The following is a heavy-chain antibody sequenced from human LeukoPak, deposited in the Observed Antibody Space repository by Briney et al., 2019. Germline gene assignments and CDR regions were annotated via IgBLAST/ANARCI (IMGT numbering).Heavy chain of an antibody. Sequence: SSGTLSLTCTVSGGSITSNNWWSWVRQSPGKGLEWIGSIYYSGSTYYNPSLKSRVTISVDTSKNQFSLKLSSVTAADTAVYYCARDRGTWNDDGFDYWGQGTLVTVSS. J-gene: IGHJ4*02. D-gene: IGHD1-1*01. CDR1: GGSITSNNW. CDR3: ARDRGTWNDDGFDY. V-gene: IGHV4-4*02. CDR2: IYYSGST.